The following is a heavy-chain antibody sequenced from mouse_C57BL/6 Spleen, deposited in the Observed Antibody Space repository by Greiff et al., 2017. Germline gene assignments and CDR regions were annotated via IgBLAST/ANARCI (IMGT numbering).Heavy chain of an antibody. CDR1: GYAFSSSW. J-gene: IGHJ2*01. CDR3: ARGNPPGY. V-gene: IGHV1-82*01. Sequence: VQLQQSGPELVKPGASVKISCKASGYAFSSSWMNWVKQRPGKGLEWIGRIYPGDGDTNYNGKFKGKATLTADKSSSTAYMQLSSLTSEDSAVYFCARGNPPGYWGQGTTLTVSS. CDR2: IYPGDGDT.